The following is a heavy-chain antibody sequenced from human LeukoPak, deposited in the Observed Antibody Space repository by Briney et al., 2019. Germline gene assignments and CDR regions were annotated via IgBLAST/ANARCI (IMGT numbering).Heavy chain of an antibody. Sequence: SETLSLTCPVSGGSINSFYWCWIRQPPGKGLEWIAYMYYTGTTKYNPSLKSRVTTSLDPFKSQFSLSLTSVTAADTAVYYCARLYYYDSSGYTFDIWGQGTMVTVSS. V-gene: IGHV4-59*08. CDR2: MYYTGTT. CDR3: ARLYYYDSSGYTFDI. J-gene: IGHJ3*02. CDR1: GGSINSFY. D-gene: IGHD3-22*01.